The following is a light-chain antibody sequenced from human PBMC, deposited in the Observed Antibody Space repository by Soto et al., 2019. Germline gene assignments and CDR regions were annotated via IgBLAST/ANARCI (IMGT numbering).Light chain of an antibody. CDR1: QSVSSY. Sequence: EIVLTQSPATLSLSPGESATLSSRASQSVSSYLAWYQQKPGQAPRLLIYDASNRATGIPARFSGSGSGTDFTLTISSLEPEDFAVYYCQQRSNWLITFGQGTRLEIK. CDR2: DAS. CDR3: QQRSNWLIT. J-gene: IGKJ5*01. V-gene: IGKV3-11*01.